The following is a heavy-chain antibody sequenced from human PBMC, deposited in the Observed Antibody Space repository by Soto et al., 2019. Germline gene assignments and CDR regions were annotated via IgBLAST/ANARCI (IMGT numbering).Heavy chain of an antibody. D-gene: IGHD6-13*01. CDR1: GYDFTAYD. Sequence: ASVKVSCKASGYDFTAYDINWVRQASGQGLEWMGWMNPINGAAGSARRFQGRVSMTRNTATGTAYLELTSLRSDDTAVYYCGRGPSPRAPAGGTPYYYAMDVRGQGTTVTVSS. CDR2: MNPINGAA. J-gene: IGHJ6*02. V-gene: IGHV1-8*02. CDR3: GRGPSPRAPAGGTPYYYAMDV.